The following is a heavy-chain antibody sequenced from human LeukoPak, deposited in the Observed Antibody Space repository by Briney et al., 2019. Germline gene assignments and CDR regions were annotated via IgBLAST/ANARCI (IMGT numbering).Heavy chain of an antibody. J-gene: IGHJ4*02. Sequence: ASVKVSCKASGYTFTSYGISWVRQAPGQGLEWMGWISAYSGNTNYAQKLQGRVTMTTDTSTSTAYMELRSLRSDDTAVYYCAREGGIAVAEGPDYWGQGTLVTVSS. CDR2: ISAYSGNT. D-gene: IGHD6-19*01. CDR3: AREGGIAVAEGPDY. V-gene: IGHV1-18*01. CDR1: GYTFTSYG.